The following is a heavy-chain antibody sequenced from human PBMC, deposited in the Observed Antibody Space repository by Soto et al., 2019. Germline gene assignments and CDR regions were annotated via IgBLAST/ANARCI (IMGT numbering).Heavy chain of an antibody. J-gene: IGHJ4*02. CDR3: AKEGTTVSTDYFDY. Sequence: GGSLRLSCVASGFTFSRFDMSWVRQTPGKGLEWVSAISGRGTDTKYAVSVQGRFTISRDNSNNTVYLQMNSLRADDTAVYYCAKEGTTVSTDYFDYWGQGALVTVSS. CDR1: GFTFSRFD. V-gene: IGHV3-23*01. CDR2: ISGRGTDT. D-gene: IGHD4-17*01.